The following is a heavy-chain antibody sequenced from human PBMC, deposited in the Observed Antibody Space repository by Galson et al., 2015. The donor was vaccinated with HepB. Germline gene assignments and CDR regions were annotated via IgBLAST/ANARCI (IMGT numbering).Heavy chain of an antibody. CDR3: AYLIYDFWSGSWFDP. Sequence: PALVKPTQTLTLTCTFSGFSLSTSGVGVGWIRQPPGKALEWLALIYWDDDKRYSPSLKSRLTITKDTSKNQVVLTMTNMDPVDTATYYCAYLIYDFWSGSWFDPWGQGTLVTVSS. CDR2: IYWDDDK. CDR1: GFSLSTSGVG. J-gene: IGHJ5*02. D-gene: IGHD3-3*01. V-gene: IGHV2-5*02.